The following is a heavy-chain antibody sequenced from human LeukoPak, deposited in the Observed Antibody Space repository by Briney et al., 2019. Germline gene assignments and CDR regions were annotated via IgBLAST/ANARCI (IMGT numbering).Heavy chain of an antibody. CDR3: ARDRLVVTADAFDI. Sequence: GGSLRLSCAASGFTFSSYGMHWVRQAPGQKLEWVAVIWYDGSNKYYADSVKGRFTISRDNSKNTLYLQMNSLRAEDTAVYYCARDRLVVTADAFDIRGQGTMVTVSS. D-gene: IGHD2-21*02. V-gene: IGHV3-33*01. J-gene: IGHJ3*02. CDR1: GFTFSSYG. CDR2: IWYDGSNK.